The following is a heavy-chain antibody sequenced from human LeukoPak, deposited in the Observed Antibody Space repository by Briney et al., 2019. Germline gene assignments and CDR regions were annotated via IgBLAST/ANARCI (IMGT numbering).Heavy chain of an antibody. CDR2: IYYSGST. Sequence: PSETLSLTCTVSGGSISSSSYYWGWIRQPPGKGLEWIGSIYYSGSTYYNPSLKSRVTISVDTSKNQFSLKLSSVTAADTAVYYCARPQLVGAIYYFDYWGQGTLVTVSP. CDR3: ARPQLVGAIYYFDY. D-gene: IGHD1-26*01. J-gene: IGHJ4*02. V-gene: IGHV4-39*01. CDR1: GGSISSSSYY.